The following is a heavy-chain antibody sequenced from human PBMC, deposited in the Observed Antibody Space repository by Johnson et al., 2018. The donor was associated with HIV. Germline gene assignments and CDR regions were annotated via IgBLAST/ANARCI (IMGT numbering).Heavy chain of an antibody. V-gene: IGHV3-13*01. CDR3: ARGPGRQEGTRWGDAFDI. CDR1: GFTFSVYD. D-gene: IGHD3-16*01. CDR2: VGNDGDT. J-gene: IGHJ3*02. Sequence: VQLVESGGGLVQPGGSLRLSCTASGFTFSVYDMHWVRQATGKGLEWVSAVGNDGDTYYSGSVKGRFAVSRENAKNSLSLQMNSLRAGDTAVYYCARGPGRQEGTRWGDAFDIWGQGTMVTVSS.